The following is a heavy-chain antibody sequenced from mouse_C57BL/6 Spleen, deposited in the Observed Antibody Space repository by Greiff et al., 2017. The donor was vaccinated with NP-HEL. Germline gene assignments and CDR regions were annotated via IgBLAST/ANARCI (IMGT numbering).Heavy chain of an antibody. CDR3: AREAYGYEGNYFDY. V-gene: IGHV1-64*01. CDR1: GYTFTSYW. Sequence: QVQLHQPGAELVKPGASVKLSCKASGYTFTSYWMHWVKQRPGQGLEWIGMIHPNSGSTNYNEKFKSKATLTVDKSSSTAYMQLSSLTSEDSAVYYCAREAYGYEGNYFDYWGQGTTLTVSS. D-gene: IGHD2-2*01. CDR2: IHPNSGST. J-gene: IGHJ2*01.